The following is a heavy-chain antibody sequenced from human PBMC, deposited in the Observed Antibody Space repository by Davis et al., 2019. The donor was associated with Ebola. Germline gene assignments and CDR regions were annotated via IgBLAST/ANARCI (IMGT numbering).Heavy chain of an antibody. CDR2: IVVAHGNT. D-gene: IGHD1-26*01. CDR1: GFMFSQSA. V-gene: IGHV1-58*01. CDR3: AADDSVGTTAGGGDY. Sequence: SVKVSCKASGFMFSQSAVQWVRQARGQRLEWIGWIVVAHGNTNLAPRFQGRVSITWDMSTSTAYMELTNLRSDDTAVYYWAADDSVGTTAGGGDYWGQGTLITVSS. J-gene: IGHJ4*02.